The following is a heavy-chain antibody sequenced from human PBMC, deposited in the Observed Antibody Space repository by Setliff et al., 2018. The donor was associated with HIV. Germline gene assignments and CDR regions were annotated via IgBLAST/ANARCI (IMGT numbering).Heavy chain of an antibody. CDR2: IDHFGSEE. J-gene: IGHJ4*02. V-gene: IGHV3-7*05. CDR1: GFTFSIYN. CDR3: ARDGHLYGQPFDY. Sequence: GGSLRLSCEASGFTFSIYNMNWVRQAPGKGLEWVASIDHFGSEENYVDSVKGRFTIPRDNTKNSLHLQLDSLSAEDAAVYFCARDGHLYGQPFDYWGQGALVTVSS. D-gene: IGHD3-10*01.